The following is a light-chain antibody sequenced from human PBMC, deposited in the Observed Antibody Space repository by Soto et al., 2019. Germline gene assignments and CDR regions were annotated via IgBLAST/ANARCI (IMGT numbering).Light chain of an antibody. V-gene: IGLV1-51*01. J-gene: IGLJ2*01. CDR3: ATWDSSLSSAY. Sequence: QAVVTQPPSVSAAPGQRVTISCSGGASNIGNNYVSWYQQLPGTAPKLLIYDNHNRPSGIPDRFSGSKSGTSATLAITGLHTGDEADYYCATWDSSLSSAYFGGGTKLTVL. CDR2: DNH. CDR1: ASNIGNNY.